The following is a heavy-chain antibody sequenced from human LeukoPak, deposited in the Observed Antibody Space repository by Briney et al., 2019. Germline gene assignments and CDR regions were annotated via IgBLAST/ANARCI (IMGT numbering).Heavy chain of an antibody. V-gene: IGHV3-23*01. CDR1: GFTFSSYA. CDR2: ISGSGGST. CDR3: AKGGLYDSSGYYSNPFDY. Sequence: TGGSLRLSCAASGFTFSSYAVSWVRQAPGKGLEWVSAISGSGGSTYYADSVKGRFTISRDNSKNTLYLQMNSLRAEDTAVYYCAKGGLYDSSGYYSNPFDYWGQGTLVTVSS. D-gene: IGHD3-22*01. J-gene: IGHJ4*02.